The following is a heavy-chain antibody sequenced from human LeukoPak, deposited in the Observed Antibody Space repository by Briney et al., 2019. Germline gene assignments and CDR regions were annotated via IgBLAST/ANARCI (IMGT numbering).Heavy chain of an antibody. D-gene: IGHD4-17*01. V-gene: IGHV3-48*01. CDR1: GFTFSSYS. Sequence: GGSLRLSCAASGFTFSSYSMNWVRQAPGKGLEWVSYISSSSSTIYYADSVKGRFTISRDNAKNSLYLQMNSLRADDTAVYYCAKNLEWSVTSPRGFDLWGRGTLVTVSS. J-gene: IGHJ2*01. CDR2: ISSSSSTI. CDR3: AKNLEWSVTSPRGFDL.